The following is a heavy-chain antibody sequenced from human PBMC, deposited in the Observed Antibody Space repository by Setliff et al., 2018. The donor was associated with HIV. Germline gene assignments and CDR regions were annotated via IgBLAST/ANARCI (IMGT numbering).Heavy chain of an antibody. Sequence: ASVKVSCKTSGYDFRRYGISWVRQAPGQGLEWVGWVGGYNGDTNYAQNLRGRVTVTTDTSTTTAYMELRSPTSDDTAMYYCARDPPGNPWFFDYWGPGTLVTVSS. CDR3: ARDPPGNPWFFDY. V-gene: IGHV1-18*01. D-gene: IGHD3-22*01. CDR2: VGGYNGDT. J-gene: IGHJ4*02. CDR1: GYDFRRYG.